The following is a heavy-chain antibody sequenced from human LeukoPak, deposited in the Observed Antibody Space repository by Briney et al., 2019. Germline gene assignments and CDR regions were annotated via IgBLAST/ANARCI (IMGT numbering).Heavy chain of an antibody. CDR2: ISSDGSNK. CDR3: AKGDGYNLRVSH. CDR1: GFTFSSYV. J-gene: IGHJ4*02. Sequence: GGSLRLSCAASGFTFSSYVMHWVRQAPGKGLEWVAVISSDGSNKHYADSVKGRFAISRDNSKNTLCLQMNGLRVEDTAVYYCAKGDGYNLRVSHWGQGTLVTVSS. V-gene: IGHV3-30*18. D-gene: IGHD5-24*01.